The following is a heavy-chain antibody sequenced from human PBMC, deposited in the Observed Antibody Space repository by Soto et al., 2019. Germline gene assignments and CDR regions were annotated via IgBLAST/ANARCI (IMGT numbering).Heavy chain of an antibody. D-gene: IGHD1-26*01. V-gene: IGHV2-26*01. CDR1: GFSLSKARMG. CDR2: IFWNDER. J-gene: IGHJ4*02. CDR3: ARALREGLPIYYFDS. Sequence: QVTLKESGPVLVKPTETLTLTCTVSGFSLSKARMGVSWIRQPPGKALEWLAHIFWNDERSYNTSLKSRLTISRDTSKSQVVLTMTIVDPVDTGTYFCARALREGLPIYYFDSWGQGTLVTVSS.